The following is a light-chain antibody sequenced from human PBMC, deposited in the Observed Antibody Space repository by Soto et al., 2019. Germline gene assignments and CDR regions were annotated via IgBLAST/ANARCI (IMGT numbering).Light chain of an antibody. Sequence: DIQMTQSPSTLSASVGDRVTITCRASQSISPWLAWYQQKPGKAPKLLIYKASSLEGGVPSRFSGSGSGTEFNITISSLQPDDFATYYCQQYNTYPLTFGGGTKVEIK. CDR1: QSISPW. V-gene: IGKV1-5*03. CDR2: KAS. J-gene: IGKJ4*01. CDR3: QQYNTYPLT.